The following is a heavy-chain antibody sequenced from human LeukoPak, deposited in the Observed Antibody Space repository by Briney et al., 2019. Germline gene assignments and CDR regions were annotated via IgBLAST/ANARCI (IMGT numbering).Heavy chain of an antibody. Sequence: SETLSLTCAVYGGSFSCYYWSWIRQPPGKGLEWIGEINHSGSTNYNPSLKSRVTISVDTSKNQFSLKLSSVTAADTAVYYCARERMATILGHYNWFDPWGQGTLVTVSS. V-gene: IGHV4-34*01. D-gene: IGHD5-24*01. CDR1: GGSFSCYY. CDR2: INHSGST. CDR3: ARERMATILGHYNWFDP. J-gene: IGHJ5*02.